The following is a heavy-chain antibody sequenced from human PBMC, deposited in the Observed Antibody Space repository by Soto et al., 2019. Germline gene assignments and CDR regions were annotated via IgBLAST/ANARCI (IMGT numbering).Heavy chain of an antibody. D-gene: IGHD3-22*01. CDR1: GFTFSSYS. J-gene: IGHJ4*01. V-gene: IGHV3-21*01. Sequence: GGSLRLSCAASGFTFSSYSMNWVRQAPGKGLEWVSSISSSSSYIYYADSVKGRFTISRDNAKNSLYLQMNSLRAEDTAVYYCARDTRTMTQRGYFDYWGHGTLVTVSS. CDR2: ISSSSSYI. CDR3: ARDTRTMTQRGYFDY.